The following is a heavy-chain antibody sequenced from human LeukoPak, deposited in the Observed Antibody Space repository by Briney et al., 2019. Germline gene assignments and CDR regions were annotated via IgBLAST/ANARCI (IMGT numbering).Heavy chain of an antibody. D-gene: IGHD3-16*01. J-gene: IGHJ6*02. CDR3: ARGGGLDV. V-gene: IGHV3-21*01. CDR2: ISSGSDHI. CDR1: GFTFSSYS. Sequence: GGSLRLSCVASGFTFSSYSMNWVRQAPGKGLEWVSSISSGSDHIYYADSVRGRFTISRDNAKNSLYLQMDSLRAEDTAVFFCARGGGLDVWGQGATVTVSS.